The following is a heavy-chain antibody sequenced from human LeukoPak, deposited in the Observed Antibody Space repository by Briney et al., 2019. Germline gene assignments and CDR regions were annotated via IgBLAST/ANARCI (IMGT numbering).Heavy chain of an antibody. Sequence: PGGSLRLSCAASEFIFSSYGMHWVRQAPGKGLEWVTFIRDDGSNKYYADSVKGRFTISRDNSKNTLYLQMNSLRAEDTAVYYCAKEVYRSGWYGGRFDYWGQGTLVTVSS. J-gene: IGHJ4*02. V-gene: IGHV3-30*02. CDR3: AKEVYRSGWYGGRFDY. CDR2: IRDDGSNK. CDR1: EFIFSSYG. D-gene: IGHD6-19*01.